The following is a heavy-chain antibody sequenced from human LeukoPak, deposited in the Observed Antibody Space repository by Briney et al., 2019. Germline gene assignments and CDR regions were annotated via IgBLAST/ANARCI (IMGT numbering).Heavy chain of an antibody. Sequence: GGSLRLSCAASGFTFSSYSMNWVRQAPGKGLEWISSMSSSSSYIYYADSVKGRFTISRDNAKNSLYLQMNSLRAEDTAVYYCARGLARTDSSAVSRGYWGQGTLVTVSS. D-gene: IGHD3-22*01. CDR1: GFTFSSYS. J-gene: IGHJ4*02. CDR3: ARGLARTDSSAVSRGY. V-gene: IGHV3-21*01. CDR2: MSSSSSYI.